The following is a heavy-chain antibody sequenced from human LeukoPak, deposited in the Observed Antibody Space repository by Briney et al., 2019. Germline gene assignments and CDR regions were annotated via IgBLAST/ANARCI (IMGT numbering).Heavy chain of an antibody. Sequence: GESLKISCKGSGYNYITYWIGWVRQMPGKGLEWMGFIYPGDSDTRYSPSFQGQVTISADRSITTTYLQWTSLKASDTAIYYCVRAYCGGGWCSFDYLGQGTLVTVPS. V-gene: IGHV5-51*01. CDR2: IYPGDSDT. J-gene: IGHJ4*02. CDR1: GYNYITYW. D-gene: IGHD2-21*01. CDR3: VRAYCGGGWCSFDY.